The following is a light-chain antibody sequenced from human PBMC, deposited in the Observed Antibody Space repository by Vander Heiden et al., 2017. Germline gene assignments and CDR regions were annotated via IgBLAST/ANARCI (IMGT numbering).Light chain of an antibody. CDR2: AAS. Sequence: IQITQSPSSLYASLGDRVTITCRASQSISSYLNWYQQKPGKAPKLLIYAASSLQSVVPSRFSCSGSGTEFTITISSLQQEDFATYYCQQSYNTPFTFGPGTKVDIK. J-gene: IGKJ3*01. CDR3: QQSYNTPFT. V-gene: IGKV1-39*01. CDR1: QSISSY.